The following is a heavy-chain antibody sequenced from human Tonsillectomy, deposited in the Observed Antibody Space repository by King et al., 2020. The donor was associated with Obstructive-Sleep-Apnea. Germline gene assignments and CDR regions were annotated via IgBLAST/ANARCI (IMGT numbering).Heavy chain of an antibody. V-gene: IGHV3-7*01. CDR1: GFTFRTYW. J-gene: IGHJ4*02. CDR3: ARDQWTPGY. D-gene: IGHD3/OR15-3a*01. Sequence: DVQLVESGGGLVQPGGCLRLSCAASGFTFRTYWMSWVRQAPGKGLELVANIKQDGSEKYYVDSMKGRFTISRDNAKNSLYLQMNSLRAEDTAVYYCARDQWTPGYWGQGTLVTVSS. CDR2: IKQDGSEK.